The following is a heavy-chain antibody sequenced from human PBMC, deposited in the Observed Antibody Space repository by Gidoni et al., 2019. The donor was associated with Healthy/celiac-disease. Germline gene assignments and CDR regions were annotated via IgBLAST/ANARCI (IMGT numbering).Heavy chain of an antibody. CDR2: IIPIFGTA. Sequence: QVQLVQSGAEVKKPGSSVKVSCKASGGTFSSYAISWVRQAPGQGLEWMGGIIPIFGTANYAQKFQGRVTITADESTSTAYMELSSLRSEDTAVYYCASGAGSRWFGELSSNYGMDVWGQGTTVTVSS. V-gene: IGHV1-69*01. CDR1: GGTFSSYA. D-gene: IGHD3-10*01. J-gene: IGHJ6*02. CDR3: ASGAGSRWFGELSSNYGMDV.